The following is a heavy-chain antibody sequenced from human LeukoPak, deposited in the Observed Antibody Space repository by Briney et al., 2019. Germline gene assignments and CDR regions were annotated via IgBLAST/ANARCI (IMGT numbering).Heavy chain of an antibody. CDR1: GGSISSYY. D-gene: IGHD5-18*01. Sequence: SETLSLTCTVSGGSISSYYWSWIRQPPGKGLEWIGSVFYSGSTYYNPSLKSRVAISVDTSKNQFSLKLSSVTAADTAVYYCARVDTTMMNWGQGTLVTVSS. CDR3: ARVDTTMMN. CDR2: VFYSGST. J-gene: IGHJ4*02. V-gene: IGHV4-59*05.